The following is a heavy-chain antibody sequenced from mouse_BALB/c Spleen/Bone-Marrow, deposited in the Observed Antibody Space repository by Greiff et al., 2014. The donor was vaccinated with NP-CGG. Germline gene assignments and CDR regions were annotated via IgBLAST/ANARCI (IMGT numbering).Heavy chain of an antibody. Sequence: VQLQQSGGGLVQPGGSLRLSCATSGFTFTDYYMNWVRQPPGMALEWLGFIRNKANGYTTDYSTSVKGRFTISRDNSQNILYLQMYTLRTEDSATYYCARDVGRLFFDVWGAGTTVTVSS. CDR1: GFTFTDYY. CDR3: ARDVGRLFFDV. CDR2: IRNKANGYTT. D-gene: IGHD3-3*01. J-gene: IGHJ1*01. V-gene: IGHV7-3*02.